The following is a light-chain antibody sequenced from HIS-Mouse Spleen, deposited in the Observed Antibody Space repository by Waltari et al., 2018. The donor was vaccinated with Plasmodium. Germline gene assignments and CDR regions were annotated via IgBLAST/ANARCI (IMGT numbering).Light chain of an antibody. CDR3: YSTDSSGNHRV. Sequence: SYELTQPPSVSVSPGQTARITCSGDALPKKYAYWYQQKSGQAPVLVIYEDSKGPSGIPGRFSGSSSGTMATLTISGAQVEDEADYYCYSTDSSGNHRVFGEGTKLTVL. J-gene: IGLJ3*02. CDR2: EDS. V-gene: IGLV3-10*01. CDR1: ALPKKY.